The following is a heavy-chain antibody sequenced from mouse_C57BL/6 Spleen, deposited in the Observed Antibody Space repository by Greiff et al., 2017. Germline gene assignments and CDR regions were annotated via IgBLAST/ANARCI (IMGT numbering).Heavy chain of an antibody. J-gene: IGHJ4*01. Sequence: EVKLVESGGGLVKPGGSLKLSCAASGFTFSDYGMHWVRQAPEKGLEWVAYIISGSSTIYYADTVKGRFTISRDNAKNTLFLQMTSLRSEDTAMYYCARDGYPPYYAMDYWGQGTSVTVSS. D-gene: IGHD2-3*01. CDR2: IISGSSTI. CDR3: ARDGYPPYYAMDY. V-gene: IGHV5-17*01. CDR1: GFTFSDYG.